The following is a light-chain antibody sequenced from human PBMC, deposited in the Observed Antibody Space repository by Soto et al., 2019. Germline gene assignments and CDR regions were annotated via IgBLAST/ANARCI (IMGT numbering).Light chain of an antibody. CDR2: GKN. Sequence: QSVLTQPPSVSEAPGQRVTISCTGSSSNIGAGYDVHWFQQLPGTAPKLLFYGKNNRPSGVPDRFSGSKSGTSASLVITGLQTEDEADYYCQSYDASLSGYVFGTGTKVTVL. J-gene: IGLJ1*01. CDR3: QSYDASLSGYV. V-gene: IGLV1-40*01. CDR1: SSNIGAGYD.